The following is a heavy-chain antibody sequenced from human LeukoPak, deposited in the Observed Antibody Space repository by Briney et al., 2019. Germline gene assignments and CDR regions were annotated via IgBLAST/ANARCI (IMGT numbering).Heavy chain of an antibody. CDR2: ISYDGSQK. Sequence: PGGSLRLSCAASGFTFSSYVMHWVRQAPGKGLEWVAVISYDGSQKYYADSVKGRFTISRDNSNDTVYLRMNSLTAEDTAVYYCAKPVYSRGWYASTFDCWGQGTLVTVSS. CDR3: AKPVYSRGWYASTFDC. CDR1: GFTFSSYV. J-gene: IGHJ4*02. D-gene: IGHD6-19*01. V-gene: IGHV3-30*18.